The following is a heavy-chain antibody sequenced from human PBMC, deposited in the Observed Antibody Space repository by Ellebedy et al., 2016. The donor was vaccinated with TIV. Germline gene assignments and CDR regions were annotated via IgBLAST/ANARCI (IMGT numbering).Heavy chain of an antibody. D-gene: IGHD1-1*01. CDR3: ARVSTTGTPGYYYGMDV. CDR2: IIPIFGTA. Sequence: ASVKVSCKASGGTFSSYAISWVRQAPGKGLEWMGGIIPIFGTANYEKKFQGRVTITADESTSTAYMELSSLRSEDTAVYYCARVSTTGTPGYYYGMDVWGQGTTVTVSS. CDR1: GGTFSSYA. J-gene: IGHJ6*02. V-gene: IGHV1-69*13.